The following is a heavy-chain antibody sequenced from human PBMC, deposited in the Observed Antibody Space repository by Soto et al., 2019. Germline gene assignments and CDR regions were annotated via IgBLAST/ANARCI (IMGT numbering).Heavy chain of an antibody. D-gene: IGHD3-10*01. J-gene: IGHJ5*02. Sequence: SETLSLTCTVSGGSISSYYWSWIRQPPGKGLEWIGYIYYSGSTNYNPSLKSRVTISVDTSKNQFSLKLSSVTAADTAVYYCAREDYYGSGRPTGWFDPWGQGTLVTVSS. V-gene: IGHV4-59*01. CDR1: GGSISSYY. CDR3: AREDYYGSGRPTGWFDP. CDR2: IYYSGST.